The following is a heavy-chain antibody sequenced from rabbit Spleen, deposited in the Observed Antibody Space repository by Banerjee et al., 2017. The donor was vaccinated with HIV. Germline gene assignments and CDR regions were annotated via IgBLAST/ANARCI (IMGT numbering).Heavy chain of an antibody. J-gene: IGHJ4*01. Sequence: QEQLVEYGGDLVQPEGSLTLTCKASGFSFSNKAVMCWVRQAPGKGLEWIACINAVTGKAVYASWAKGRFTISKTSSTTVTLQMTSLTVADTATYFCAKNVGDGDWAYVWDLWGQGTLVTVS. CDR2: INAVTGKA. D-gene: IGHD2-1*01. CDR1: GFSFSNKAV. CDR3: AKNVGDGDWAYVWDL. V-gene: IGHV1S45*01.